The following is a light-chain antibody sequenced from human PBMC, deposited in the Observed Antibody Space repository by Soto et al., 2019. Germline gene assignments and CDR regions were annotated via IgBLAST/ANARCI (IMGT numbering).Light chain of an antibody. CDR3: CSYAGSSTWV. CDR2: EGS. V-gene: IGLV2-23*01. Sequence: QSALTQPASVSASPGQSITISCTGTSSDVGSSNLVSWYQQHPGKAPKLMIYEGSKRPSGVSDRFSGSKTGNTASLTISGLQAEDEGDYYWCSYAGSSTWVFGGGTKLTVL. CDR1: SSDVGSSNL. J-gene: IGLJ3*02.